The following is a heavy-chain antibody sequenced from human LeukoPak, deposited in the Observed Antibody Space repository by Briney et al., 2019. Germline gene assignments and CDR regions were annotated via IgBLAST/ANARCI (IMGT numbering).Heavy chain of an antibody. D-gene: IGHD2-8*01. J-gene: IGHJ3*02. CDR2: IYTGGSP. Sequence: SETLSLTCTVSGGSISSGGYYWSWIRQPAGKGLEWIGRIYTGGSPNYNPSLKSRVTMSVDTSKNQFSLKLNSVTAADTAVYYCARRYCTNGVCYPWAFDIWGQGTMVTVSS. V-gene: IGHV4-61*02. CDR1: GGSISSGGYY. CDR3: ARRYCTNGVCYPWAFDI.